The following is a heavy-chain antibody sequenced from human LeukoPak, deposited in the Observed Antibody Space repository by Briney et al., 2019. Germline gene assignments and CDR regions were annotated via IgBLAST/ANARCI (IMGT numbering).Heavy chain of an antibody. D-gene: IGHD4-23*01. Sequence: GESRKISCEASGYNFATSYIAWVRQMPGKGLEWMGTIYPGESDTRYTPSFQGQVTFSVDKSIATAYLKWSSLKASDTATYYCARGASGNWHTVDVWGQGTTVIVSS. CDR1: GYNFATSY. J-gene: IGHJ6*02. V-gene: IGHV5-51*01. CDR2: IYPGESDT. CDR3: ARGASGNWHTVDV.